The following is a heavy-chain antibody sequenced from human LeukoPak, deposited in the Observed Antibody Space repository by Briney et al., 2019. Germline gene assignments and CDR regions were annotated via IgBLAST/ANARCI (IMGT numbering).Heavy chain of an antibody. J-gene: IGHJ4*02. CDR3: ARARPYYYDSSGYYPYYFDY. CDR2: ISGSGGST. D-gene: IGHD3-22*01. Sequence: GGSLRLSCAASGFTFSSYAMSWVRQAPGKGLEWVSAISGSGGSTYYADSVKGRFTISRDNSKNTLYLQMNSLRAEDTAVYYCARARPYYYDSSGYYPYYFDYWGQGTLVTVSS. V-gene: IGHV3-23*01. CDR1: GFTFSSYA.